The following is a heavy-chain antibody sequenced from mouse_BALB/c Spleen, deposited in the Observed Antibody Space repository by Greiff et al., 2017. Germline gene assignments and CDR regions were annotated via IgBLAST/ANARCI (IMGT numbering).Heavy chain of an antibody. CDR2: ISSGGST. V-gene: IGHV5-6-5*01. D-gene: IGHD2-4*01. J-gene: IGHJ4*01. Sequence: EVQVVESGGGLVKPGGSLKLSCAASGFTFSSYAMSWVRQTPEKRLEWVASISSGGSTYYPDSVKGRFTISRDNARNILYLQMSSLRSEDTAMYYCARDYDGDAMDYWGQGTSVTVSS. CDR3: ARDYDGDAMDY. CDR1: GFTFSSYA.